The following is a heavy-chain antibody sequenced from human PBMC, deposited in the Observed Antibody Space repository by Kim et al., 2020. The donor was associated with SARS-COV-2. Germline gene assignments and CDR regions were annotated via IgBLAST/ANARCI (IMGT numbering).Heavy chain of an antibody. V-gene: IGHV3-23*01. CDR1: GFNFSSYA. CDR3: ANGGWLWSFDY. Sequence: GGSLRLSCAASGFNFSSYAMSWVRQAPGKGLEWVSAISGSGGSTYYADSVKGRFTISRDNSKNTLYLQMNSLRAEDTAVYYCANGGWLWSFDYWGQGTLVTVSS. CDR2: ISGSGGST. J-gene: IGHJ4*02. D-gene: IGHD3-22*01.